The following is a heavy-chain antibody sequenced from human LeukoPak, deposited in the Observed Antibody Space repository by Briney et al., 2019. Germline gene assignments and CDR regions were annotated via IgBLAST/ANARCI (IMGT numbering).Heavy chain of an antibody. CDR2: IYYSGST. D-gene: IGHD2-15*01. J-gene: IGHJ6*02. CDR1: GGSISSYY. Sequence: SETLSLTCTVSGGSISSYYWSWIRQPPEKGLEWIGYIYYSGSTNYNPSLKSRVTISVDTSKNQFSLKLSSVTAADTAVYYCARVVDARNYYYGMDVWGQGTTVTVSS. V-gene: IGHV4-59*01. CDR3: ARVVDARNYYYGMDV.